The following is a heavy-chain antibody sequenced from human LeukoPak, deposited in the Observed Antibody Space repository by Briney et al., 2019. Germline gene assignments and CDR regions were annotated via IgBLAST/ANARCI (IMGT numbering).Heavy chain of an antibody. CDR1: GFTFSSYG. CDR2: ISGSGGST. Sequence: GGTLRLSCAASGFTFSSYGMGWVRQAPGKGLEWVSAISGSGGSTYYADSVKGRFTISRDNSKNTLYLQMNSLRAEDTAVYYCAGCGGDCSTSDYWGQGTLVTVSS. D-gene: IGHD2-21*02. CDR3: AGCGGDCSTSDY. V-gene: IGHV3-23*01. J-gene: IGHJ4*02.